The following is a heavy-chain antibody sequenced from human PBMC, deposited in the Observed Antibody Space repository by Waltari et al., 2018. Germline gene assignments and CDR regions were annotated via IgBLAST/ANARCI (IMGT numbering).Heavy chain of an antibody. V-gene: IGHV4-39*01. J-gene: IGHJ6*03. CDR1: GGSISSSSYY. CDR3: ARPSLYYYYMDV. CDR2: IYYSGST. Sequence: QLQLQESGPGLVKPSETLSLTCTVSGGSISSSSYYWGWNRQPPGKGLEWIGSIYYSGSTYYNPSLKSRVTISVDTSKNQFSLKLSSVTAADTAVYYCARPSLYYYYMDVWGKGTTVTVSS.